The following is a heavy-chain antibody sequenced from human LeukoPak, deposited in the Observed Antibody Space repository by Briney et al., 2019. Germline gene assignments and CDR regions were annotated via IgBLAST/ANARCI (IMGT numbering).Heavy chain of an antibody. J-gene: IGHJ4*02. CDR3: ARAGYYDSSGFSFDY. Sequence: GGSLRLSCAASGFTFSDYYMSWIRQAPGKGLEWVSYISNSGNTIYYADSVKGRFTISRDNAKNSLCLQMNSLRAEDTALYHCARAGYYDSSGFSFDYWGQGTLVTVSS. D-gene: IGHD3-22*01. V-gene: IGHV3-11*01. CDR2: ISNSGNTI. CDR1: GFTFSDYY.